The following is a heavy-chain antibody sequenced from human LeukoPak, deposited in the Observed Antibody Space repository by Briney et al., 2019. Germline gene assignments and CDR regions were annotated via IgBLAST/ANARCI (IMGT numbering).Heavy chain of an antibody. V-gene: IGHV3-48*04. Sequence: GGSLRLSCAASGFTFSSCAMHWVRHAPGGGLEWGSYISSSSSTIYYADSVKGRFTISRDNAKNSLYLQMNSLRAEDTAVYYCAREAGAGGIDAFDIWGQGTMVTVSS. D-gene: IGHD6-13*01. J-gene: IGHJ3*02. CDR2: ISSSSSTI. CDR3: AREAGAGGIDAFDI. CDR1: GFTFSSCA.